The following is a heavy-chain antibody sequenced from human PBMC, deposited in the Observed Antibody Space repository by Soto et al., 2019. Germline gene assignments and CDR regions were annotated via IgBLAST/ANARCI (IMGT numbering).Heavy chain of an antibody. CDR3: AKVWLDYWYFDV. D-gene: IGHD6-19*01. CDR1: GFSFSRYA. V-gene: IGHV3-23*01. Sequence: EVQVLESGGGLVQPGGSLRLSCAASGFSFSRYAMTWVRQAPGKGLEWVSAISGNDDSTFYGDSVKGRFTVSRDNSKNTLSLHMNSLRVEDTAVYYCAKVWLDYWYFDVWGRGTLVTVSS. J-gene: IGHJ2*01. CDR2: ISGNDDST.